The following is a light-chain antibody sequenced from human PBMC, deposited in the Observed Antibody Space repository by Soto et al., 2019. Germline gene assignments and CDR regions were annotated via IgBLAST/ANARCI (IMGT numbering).Light chain of an antibody. CDR3: SSYTSTYTQV. CDR2: DVS. CDR1: SSDVGGYNY. J-gene: IGLJ2*01. Sequence: QSALTQPASVSGSPGQSITISCSGTSSDVGGYNYVSWYQQHPGKAPKLMIYDVSYRPSGVSNRFSGSKSGNTASLTISGLQAEDEADYYCSSYTSTYTQVFGGGTKLTVL. V-gene: IGLV2-14*03.